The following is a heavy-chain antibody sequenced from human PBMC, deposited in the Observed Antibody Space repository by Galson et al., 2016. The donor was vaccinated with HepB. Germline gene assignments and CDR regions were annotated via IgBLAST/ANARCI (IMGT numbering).Heavy chain of an antibody. D-gene: IGHD4-23*01. Sequence: SETLSLTCTVSGGSIRNYFWHWIRQPPGKRLEWLGSIYDNGDTNYNPPLNSRLTMSIDTSKNQFTLKLGSVTTADTAVYYCAREIYGGNSRPFDYWGQGTLVTVSS. V-gene: IGHV4-59*01. J-gene: IGHJ4*02. CDR2: IYDNGDT. CDR1: GGSIRNYF. CDR3: AREIYGGNSRPFDY.